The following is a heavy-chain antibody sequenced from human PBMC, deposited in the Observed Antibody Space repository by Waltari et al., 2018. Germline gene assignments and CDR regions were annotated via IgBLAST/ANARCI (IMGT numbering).Heavy chain of an antibody. Sequence: QVQLVQSGAEVQKPGASVKVSCKASGYTFSDYGISLVRQAPGQGLEWMGWISGNNGHTNHAQKFQGRLIMTEDTSATTVYMELTYLTSDDTAVYYCARERHRLMEEGYLMALDPWGQGTLVTVSS. CDR3: ARERHRLMEEGYLMALDP. V-gene: IGHV1-18*01. D-gene: IGHD3-3*01. J-gene: IGHJ5*02. CDR2: ISGNNGHT. CDR1: GYTFSDYG.